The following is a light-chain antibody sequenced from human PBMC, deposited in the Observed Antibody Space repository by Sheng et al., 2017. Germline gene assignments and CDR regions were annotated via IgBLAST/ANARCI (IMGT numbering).Light chain of an antibody. CDR1: QSISNN. V-gene: IGKV3-15*01. CDR2: GAS. Sequence: ETVMTQSPATLSVSPGEGATLSCRASQSISNNLAWYQQKPGQAPRLLIFGASSRGTGIPARFSGSGSGTEFTLTISSLQSEDFAVYYCKQYYSSFITFGGGTKVEIK. J-gene: IGKJ4*01. CDR3: KQYYSSFIT.